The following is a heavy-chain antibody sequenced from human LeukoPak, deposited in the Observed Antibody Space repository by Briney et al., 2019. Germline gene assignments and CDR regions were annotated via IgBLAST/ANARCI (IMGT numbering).Heavy chain of an antibody. Sequence: PSETLSLTCTVSGGSISSSSYYWGWIRQPPGKGLEWIGSIYYSRSTDYNPSLKSRVTISVDTSKNQFSLYLSSVTAADTAHYYCARSSYYYDSFDSWGQGTLVTVSS. CDR3: ARSSYYYDSFDS. CDR2: IYYSRST. D-gene: IGHD3-22*01. CDR1: GGSISSSSYY. V-gene: IGHV4-39*07. J-gene: IGHJ4*02.